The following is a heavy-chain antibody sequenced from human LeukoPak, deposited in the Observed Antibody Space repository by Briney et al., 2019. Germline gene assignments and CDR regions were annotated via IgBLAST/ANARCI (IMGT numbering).Heavy chain of an antibody. CDR1: GGSFSGYY. V-gene: IGHV4-34*01. CDR2: IYYSGST. Sequence: PSETLSLTCAVYGGSFSGYYWSWIRQPPGKGLEWIGSIYYSGSTYYNPSLKSRVTISVDTSKNQFSLKLSSVTAADTAVYYCARHGDIVVVPAATFDYWGQGTLVTVSS. D-gene: IGHD2-2*01. CDR3: ARHGDIVVVPAATFDY. J-gene: IGHJ4*02.